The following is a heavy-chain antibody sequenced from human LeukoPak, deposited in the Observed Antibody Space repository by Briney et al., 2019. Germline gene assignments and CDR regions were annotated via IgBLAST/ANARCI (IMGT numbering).Heavy chain of an antibody. CDR1: GDSVSSKNGA. CDR2: TYYRSKWYD. CDR3: ARDVGTSSWYTFDY. J-gene: IGHJ4*02. V-gene: IGHV6-1*01. D-gene: IGHD6-13*01. Sequence: SQTLSITCAISGDSVSSKNGAWNWIRQSPSRGLEWLGRTYYRSKWYDDYAESLKGRITISPDTSKNQFSLQLNSVTPEDTAVYYCARDVGTSSWYTFDYWGQGTLVTVSP.